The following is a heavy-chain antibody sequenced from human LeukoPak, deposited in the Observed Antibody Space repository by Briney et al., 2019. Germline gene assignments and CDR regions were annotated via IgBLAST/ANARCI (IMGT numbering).Heavy chain of an antibody. Sequence: GESLKISCKASGYNFTNYWLAWVRQMHGNGLECMGIIYPGDSDTRYSPSFQGQVNISADKSIRTAYLQWNSLKASDTAMYYCARHGAVAYTTLPFDPWGQGTLVTVSS. V-gene: IGHV5-51*01. D-gene: IGHD6-19*01. CDR1: GYNFTNYW. CDR3: ARHGAVAYTTLPFDP. CDR2: IYPGDSDT. J-gene: IGHJ5*02.